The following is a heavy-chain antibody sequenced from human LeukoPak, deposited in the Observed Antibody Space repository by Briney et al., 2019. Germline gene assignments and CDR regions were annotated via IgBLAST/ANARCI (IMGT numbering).Heavy chain of an antibody. J-gene: IGHJ6*03. CDR2: INSDGSST. Sequence: GGSLRLSCAASGFTFSSYWMHWVRQAPGKGLVWVSRINSDGSSTSYADSVKGRFTISRDNAKNTLYLQMNSLRAEDTAVYYCANDRGSSSWYYMDVWGKGTTVTVSS. CDR3: ANDRGSSSWYYMDV. D-gene: IGHD6-13*01. CDR1: GFTFSSYW. V-gene: IGHV3-74*01.